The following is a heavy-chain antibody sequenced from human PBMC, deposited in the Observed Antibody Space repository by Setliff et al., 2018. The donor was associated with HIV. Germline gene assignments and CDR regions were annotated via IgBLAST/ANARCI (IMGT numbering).Heavy chain of an antibody. D-gene: IGHD1-26*01. Sequence: LSLTCTVSGGSISAYYWSWIRQPAGKGLEYIGRIFAGGSTNCNPSLRSRVTISINTSKNQFSLELSSVTAADTAVYYCARSMGAFDYWGPGALVTVSS. V-gene: IGHV4-4*07. J-gene: IGHJ4*02. CDR3: ARSMGAFDY. CDR2: IFAGGST. CDR1: GGSISAYY.